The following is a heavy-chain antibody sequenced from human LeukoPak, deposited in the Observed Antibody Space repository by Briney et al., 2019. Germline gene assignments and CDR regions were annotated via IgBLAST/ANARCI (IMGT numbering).Heavy chain of an antibody. CDR1: GFTFSSYG. J-gene: IGHJ6*03. D-gene: IGHD3-16*01. CDR3: ANGAFRLYYIDV. CDR2: ISYDGSNK. Sequence: GGSLRLSCAASGFTFSSYGMHWVRQAPGKGLEWVAVISYDGSNKYYADSVKGRFTISRDNSKNTLYLQTNSLRAEDTAVYYCANGAFRLYYIDVWGKGTTVTVSS. V-gene: IGHV3-30*18.